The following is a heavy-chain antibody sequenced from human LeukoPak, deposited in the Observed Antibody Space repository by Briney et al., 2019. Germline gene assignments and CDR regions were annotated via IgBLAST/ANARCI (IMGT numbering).Heavy chain of an antibody. Sequence: GASVKVSCKASGYTFTGYYMHWVRQAPGQGLEWKGWINPNSGGTNYAQKFQGGVTMTRDTSISTAYMELSRLRSDDTAVYYCAREGYCSGGSCYSGNWFDPWGQGTLVTVSS. CDR2: INPNSGGT. J-gene: IGHJ5*02. V-gene: IGHV1-2*02. CDR3: AREGYCSGGSCYSGNWFDP. D-gene: IGHD2-15*01. CDR1: GYTFTGYY.